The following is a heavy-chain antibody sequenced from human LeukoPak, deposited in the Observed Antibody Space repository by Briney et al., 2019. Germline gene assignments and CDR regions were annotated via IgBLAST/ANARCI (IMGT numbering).Heavy chain of an antibody. D-gene: IGHD3-22*01. CDR3: ARGPSIRYYDGTGYYYFDY. Sequence: AETLPLTCAIYGGFFSDYYWSWIRQPPGKGREWIGEINHSGSTNYNPSLKSRATISVETSKNQFSLTLGSVTAADTAVHYCARGPSIRYYDGTGYYYFDYWGQGTLVTASS. CDR1: GGFFSDYY. J-gene: IGHJ4*02. CDR2: INHSGST. V-gene: IGHV4-34*01.